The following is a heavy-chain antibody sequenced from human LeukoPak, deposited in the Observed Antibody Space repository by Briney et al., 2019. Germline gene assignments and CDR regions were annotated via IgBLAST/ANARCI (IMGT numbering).Heavy chain of an antibody. CDR1: GYTFTSYY. CDR2: INPSGGST. D-gene: IGHD3-3*01. CDR3: ARDLERITIFGVVIIPDY. Sequence: ASVKVSCKASGYTFTSYYMHWVRQAPGQGLEWMGIINPSGGSTSYAQKFQGRVTMTRDTSTSTAYMELRSLRSDDTAVYYCARDLERITIFGVVIIPDYWGQGTLVTVSS. V-gene: IGHV1-46*01. J-gene: IGHJ4*02.